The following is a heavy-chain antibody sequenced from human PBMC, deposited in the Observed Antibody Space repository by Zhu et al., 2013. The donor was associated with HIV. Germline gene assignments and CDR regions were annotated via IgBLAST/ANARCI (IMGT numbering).Heavy chain of an antibody. CDR3: ARDGVGVAATYYYYYGMDV. CDR2: IIPIFGTA. Sequence: QVQLVQSGAEVKKPGSSVKVSCKASGGTFSSYAISWVRQAPGQGLEWMGGIIPIFGTANYAQKFQGRVTITADESTSTAYMELSSLRSEDTAVYYCARDGVGVAATYYYYYGMDVWGQGDHGHRLL. CDR1: GGTFSSYA. J-gene: IGHJ6*02. D-gene: IGHD2-15*01. V-gene: IGHV1-69*01.